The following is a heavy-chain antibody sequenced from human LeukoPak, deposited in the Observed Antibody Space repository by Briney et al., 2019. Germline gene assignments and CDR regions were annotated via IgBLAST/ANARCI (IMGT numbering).Heavy chain of an antibody. J-gene: IGHJ4*02. CDR1: GFTFSNYW. CDR3: GRDTGDGYNSYFDY. Sequence: PGGSLRLSCAASGFTFSNYWIHWVRQAPGKGLVWVSRISSDGSRTSYADSVKGRFTISRDNAKNTLYLQMNSLRAGDTAVYYCGRDTGDGYNSYFDYWGQGTLVTVSS. D-gene: IGHD5-24*01. V-gene: IGHV3-74*01. CDR2: ISSDGSRT.